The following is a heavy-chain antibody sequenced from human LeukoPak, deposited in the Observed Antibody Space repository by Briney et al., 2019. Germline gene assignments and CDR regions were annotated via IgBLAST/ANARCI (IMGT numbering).Heavy chain of an antibody. J-gene: IGHJ4*02. Sequence: GASVKVSCKASGYAFASYYMHWVRQAPGQGLEWMGIINPSGGSTSYAQKFQGRVTMTTDTSTSTAYMELRSLRSDDTAVYYCARSSSVTIPGYYFDYWGQGTLVTVSS. V-gene: IGHV1-46*01. CDR2: INPSGGST. CDR3: ARSSSVTIPGYYFDY. CDR1: GYAFASYY. D-gene: IGHD2-21*01.